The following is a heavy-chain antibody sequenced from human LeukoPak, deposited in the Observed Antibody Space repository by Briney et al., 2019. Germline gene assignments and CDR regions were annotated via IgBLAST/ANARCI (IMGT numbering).Heavy chain of an antibody. CDR2: FRSSDNLI. CDR3: AREADPRFYASSSPDY. Sequence: GGSLRLSCATSGFTFYSYSMNWVRQAPGKGLEWLSYFRSSDNLIYYADSVRGRFTISSDTANNALYLQMDSLRVEDTAVYFCAREADPRFYASSSPDYWGQGTPVTVSS. CDR1: GFTFYSYS. J-gene: IGHJ4*01. D-gene: IGHD2/OR15-2a*01. V-gene: IGHV3-48*01.